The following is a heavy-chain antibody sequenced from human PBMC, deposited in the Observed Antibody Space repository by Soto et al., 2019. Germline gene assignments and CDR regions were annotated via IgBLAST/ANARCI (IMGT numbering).Heavy chain of an antibody. CDR1: GFTFSSYW. V-gene: IGHV3-7*01. CDR2: IKQDGSEK. CDR3: ARAYVDTAMANDY. J-gene: IGHJ4*02. Sequence: GGSLRLSCAASGFTFSSYWMSWVRQAPGKGLEWVANIKQDGSEKYYVDSVKGRFTISRDNAKSSLYLQMNSLRAEDTAVYYCARAYVDTAMANDYWGQGTLVTVSS. D-gene: IGHD5-18*01.